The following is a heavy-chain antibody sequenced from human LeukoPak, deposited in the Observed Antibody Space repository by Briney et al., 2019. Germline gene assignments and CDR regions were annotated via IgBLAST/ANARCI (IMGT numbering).Heavy chain of an antibody. Sequence: SQTLSLTCTVSGGSISSGSYYWSWIRQPAGKGLELIGRIYTSGSTNYNPSLKGRVTISVDTSKNQFSLKLSSVTAADTAVYYCARHNSPPASGRLLYFDYWGQGTLVTVSS. D-gene: IGHD5-12*01. CDR3: ARHNSPPASGRLLYFDY. CDR2: IYTSGST. J-gene: IGHJ4*02. CDR1: GGSISSGSYY. V-gene: IGHV4-61*02.